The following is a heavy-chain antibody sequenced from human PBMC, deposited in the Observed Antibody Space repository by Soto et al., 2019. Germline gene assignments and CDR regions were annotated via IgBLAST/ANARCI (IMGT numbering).Heavy chain of an antibody. CDR2: IYYSGST. Sequence: QVQLQESGPGLVKPSETLSLTCTVSGDSVSSGSYYWSWIRQPPGKGLEWIGYIYYSGSTNYNPSLKSRVTISVDTSKNQFSLKLSSVTAADTAVYYCARYGDYGIDYWGQGTLVTVSS. J-gene: IGHJ4*02. D-gene: IGHD4-17*01. V-gene: IGHV4-61*01. CDR3: ARYGDYGIDY. CDR1: GDSVSSGSYY.